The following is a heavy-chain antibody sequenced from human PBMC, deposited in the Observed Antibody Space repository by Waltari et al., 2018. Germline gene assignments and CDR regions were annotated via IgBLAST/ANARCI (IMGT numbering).Heavy chain of an antibody. CDR2: IKQSGST. Sequence: QVQLQQWGAGLLKPSETLSLPCAVHGGFFRGYSWSWIRPPPGTGLEWIGEIKQSGSTNYNPSHKRRVTISVDTSKNQFSLKLSSVTAADTAVYYCARGLEDCSGGSCTRGWFDPWGQGTLVTVSS. CDR1: GGFFRGYS. CDR3: ARGLEDCSGGSCTRGWFDP. J-gene: IGHJ5*02. D-gene: IGHD2-15*01. V-gene: IGHV4-34*01.